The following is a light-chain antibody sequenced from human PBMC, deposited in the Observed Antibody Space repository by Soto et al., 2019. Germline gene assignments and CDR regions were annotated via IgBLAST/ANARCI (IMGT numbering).Light chain of an antibody. Sequence: EIVLTQSPATLSLSPGERATLSCRASQSVGTYFAWYQQKPGQAPRLLIYDSSNRATGIPARFSGSGSGTDFPLTISSLEPEDFAVYYCQQRSDWPSTFGGGTKVEMK. CDR3: QQRSDWPST. CDR2: DSS. V-gene: IGKV3-11*01. J-gene: IGKJ4*01. CDR1: QSVGTY.